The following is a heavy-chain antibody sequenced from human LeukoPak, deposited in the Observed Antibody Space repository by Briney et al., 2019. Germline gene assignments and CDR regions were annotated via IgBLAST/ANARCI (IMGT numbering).Heavy chain of an antibody. CDR1: GYHFTNYW. CDR2: ICPGDSDT. Sequence: GESLKISCKGSGYHFTNYWIGWVRQMPGKGLEWMGIICPGDSDTRYSPSFQGQVTISADKSISTAYLQWSSLKASDTAMYYCARQITIFGVVIDYWGQGTLVTVSS. CDR3: ARQITIFGVVIDY. D-gene: IGHD3-3*01. V-gene: IGHV5-51*01. J-gene: IGHJ4*02.